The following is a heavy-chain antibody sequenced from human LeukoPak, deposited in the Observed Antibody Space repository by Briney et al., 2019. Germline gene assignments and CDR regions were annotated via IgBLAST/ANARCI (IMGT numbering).Heavy chain of an antibody. V-gene: IGHV1-69*13. CDR2: IIPIFGTA. J-gene: IGHJ4*02. CDR3: ATYTAMVTGTFDY. Sequence: SVKVSSKASGGTFSSYAISWVRQAPGQGLEWMGGIIPIFGTANYAQKFQGRVTITADESTSTAYMELSSLRSEDTAVYYCATYTAMVTGTFDYWGQGTLVTVSS. CDR1: GGTFSSYA. D-gene: IGHD5-18*01.